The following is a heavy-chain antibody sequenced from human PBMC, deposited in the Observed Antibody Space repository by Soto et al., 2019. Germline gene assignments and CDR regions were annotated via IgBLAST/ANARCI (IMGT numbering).Heavy chain of an antibody. D-gene: IGHD5-18*01. CDR1: GLTFSSYA. CDR2: INSGGRT. CDR3: AQGDTGISTCFDF. J-gene: IGHJ4*02. V-gene: IGHV3-23*01. Sequence: EVQLLESGGGLVQPGGSLRLSCAASGLTFSSYAMSWVRQAPGKGLYWVSTINSGGRTYYADTVKGRFTISRDNSKNTLYLQMDSLSGEDTAVYYCAQGDTGISTCFDFWGQGTLVTVSS.